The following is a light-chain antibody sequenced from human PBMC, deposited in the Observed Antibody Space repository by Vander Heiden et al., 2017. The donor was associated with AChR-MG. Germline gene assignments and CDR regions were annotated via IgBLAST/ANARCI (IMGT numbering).Light chain of an antibody. CDR2: DNN. Sequence: VLPQPPPVSAAAGRRVTIACAGSNSNIGINYVSWYHQVPGTAPKLLIYDNNKRPSGIPDRFSGSKSGTSATLGITGLQTGDEADYYCATWDSGLTAVVFGTGTKVSVL. CDR3: ATWDSGLTAVV. J-gene: IGLJ1*01. CDR1: NSNIGINY. V-gene: IGLV1-51*01.